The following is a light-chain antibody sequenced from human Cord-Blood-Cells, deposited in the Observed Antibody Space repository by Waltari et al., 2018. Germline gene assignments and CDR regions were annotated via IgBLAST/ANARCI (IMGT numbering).Light chain of an antibody. CDR1: QSISSY. V-gene: IGKV1-39*01. CDR3: QQSYSTPWT. CDR2: AAS. J-gene: IGKJ1*01. Sequence: DTQMTQSPSSMSASVGDRVNITCRASQSISSYLNWYQQKPGNAPKLLIYAASSLQSGVPSRFSGSGSGTDFTLTISSLQPEDFATYYCQQSYSTPWTFGQGTKVEIK.